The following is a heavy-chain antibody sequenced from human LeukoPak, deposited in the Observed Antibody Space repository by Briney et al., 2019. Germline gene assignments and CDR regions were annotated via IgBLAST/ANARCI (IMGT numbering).Heavy chain of an antibody. V-gene: IGHV5-51*01. CDR2: IYPGDSDT. CDR3: AKVIRGSSWSLDY. CDR1: GYSFTNYW. Sequence: GESLKISCKSSGYSFTNYWIGWVRPMPGKGLEWMGIIYPGDSDTRYRPSFQGQVTISVDKSISTAYLQWSSLKASDSAIYYCAKVIRGSSWSLDYWGQGTLVTVSS. D-gene: IGHD3-10*01. J-gene: IGHJ4*02.